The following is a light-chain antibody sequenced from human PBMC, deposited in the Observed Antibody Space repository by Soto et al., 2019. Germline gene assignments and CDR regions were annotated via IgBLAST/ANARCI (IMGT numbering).Light chain of an antibody. CDR1: QDISGF. Sequence: DIPLTQSPSFLSASLGDRVTITCRASQDISGFLAWYQQKPGKAPKLLIYGASTLQSGVPSRFSGSGSGTEFTFTISSLQPEDFATYYCQQLDSYPRTFGQGTKVEIK. CDR2: GAS. J-gene: IGKJ1*01. V-gene: IGKV1-9*01. CDR3: QQLDSYPRT.